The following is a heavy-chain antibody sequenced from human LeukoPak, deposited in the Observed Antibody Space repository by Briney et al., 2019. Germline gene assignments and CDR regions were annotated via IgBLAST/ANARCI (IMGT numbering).Heavy chain of an antibody. J-gene: IGHJ4*02. CDR2: IYYGGST. CDR1: GGSISSGGYY. CDR3: ARGHLRFPLDY. Sequence: SETLSLTCTVSGGSISSGGYYWSWIRQHPGKGLEWIGYIYYGGSTYYNPSPKSRVTISVDTSKNQFSLKLSSVTAADTAVYYCARGHLRFPLDYWGQGTLVTVSS. V-gene: IGHV4-31*03.